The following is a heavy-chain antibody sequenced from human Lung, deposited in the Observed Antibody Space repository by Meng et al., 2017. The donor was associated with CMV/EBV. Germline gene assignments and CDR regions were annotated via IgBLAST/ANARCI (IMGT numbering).Heavy chain of an antibody. Sequence: SETLSLTCAVYGGSFSGYYWSWIRQPPGKGLEWIGEINHSGSTNYNPSLKSRVTISVDTSKNQFPLKLSSVTAADTAVYYCARRLRFLEWLLYLGWFDPWGQGTLVTVSS. CDR3: ARRLRFLEWLLYLGWFDP. CDR1: GGSFSGYY. J-gene: IGHJ5*02. V-gene: IGHV4-34*01. CDR2: INHSGST. D-gene: IGHD3-3*01.